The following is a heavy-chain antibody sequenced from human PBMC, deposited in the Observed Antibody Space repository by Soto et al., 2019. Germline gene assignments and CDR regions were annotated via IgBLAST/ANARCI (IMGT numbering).Heavy chain of an antibody. Sequence: QGPLVQSGAEVKRPGASVKVSCQASGYMFRSYGISWVRQAPGEGFEWMGWISAFNGNTNYPQNLQGRVTMTTDTSTSTAYMELRTLRSDDSAIYYCARDGGYGAGSYLDYWGQGTEVTVSS. CDR1: GYMFRSYG. CDR3: ARDGGYGAGSYLDY. D-gene: IGHD3-10*01. V-gene: IGHV1-18*01. CDR2: ISAFNGNT. J-gene: IGHJ4*02.